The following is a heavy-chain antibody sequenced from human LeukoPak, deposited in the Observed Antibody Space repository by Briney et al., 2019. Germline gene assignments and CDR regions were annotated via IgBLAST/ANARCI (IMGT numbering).Heavy chain of an antibody. CDR1: GDTFSSYA. Sequence: RASVKVSFTASGDTFSSYAISWVRQAPGQGLEWMGGIIPIFGTANYAQKFQGRVTITADESTSTAYMELSSLRSEDTAVYYCARGRMAGTYVFDYWGQGTLVTVSS. J-gene: IGHJ4*02. CDR2: IIPIFGTA. D-gene: IGHD6-19*01. CDR3: ARGRMAGTYVFDY. V-gene: IGHV1-69*13.